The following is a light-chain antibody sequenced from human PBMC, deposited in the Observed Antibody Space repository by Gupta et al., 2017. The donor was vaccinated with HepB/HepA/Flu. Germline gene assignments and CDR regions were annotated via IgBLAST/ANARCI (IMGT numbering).Light chain of an antibody. CDR2: QDN. V-gene: IGLV3-1*01. J-gene: IGLJ3*02. Sequence: YDLTQPPSVSVTPGHTVSIPCSGDKLGDKYACWYHQKPGQSPVLVIYQDNKRPSGIPERFSGSNSGNTATLTVSGTQAMDEGDYYCQAWDRNTVVFGGGTKLTVL. CDR1: KLGDKY. CDR3: QAWDRNTVV.